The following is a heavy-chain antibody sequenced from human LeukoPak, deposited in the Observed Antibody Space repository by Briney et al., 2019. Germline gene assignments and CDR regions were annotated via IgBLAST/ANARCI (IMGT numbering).Heavy chain of an antibody. CDR2: TYYRSKWYN. Sequence: SQTLSLNCAISGVSISSNSAAWNWIRQSPSRGLEWLGRTYYRSKWYNDYAVSMKSRITVNPDTSKNQFSLQLNSVTPEDTAVYYCARDGYGYHTLDYWGQGTLVTVSS. J-gene: IGHJ4*02. V-gene: IGHV6-1*01. CDR1: GVSISSNSAA. CDR3: ARDGYGYHTLDY. D-gene: IGHD5-18*01.